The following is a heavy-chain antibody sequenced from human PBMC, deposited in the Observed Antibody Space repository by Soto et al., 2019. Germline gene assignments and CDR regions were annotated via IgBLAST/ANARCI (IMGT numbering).Heavy chain of an antibody. D-gene: IGHD3-22*01. CDR2: ISYDGSKK. CDR1: GFTFRSYG. V-gene: IGHV3-30*18. Sequence: QVQLVESGGGVVQTGRSLRLSCAASGFTFRSYGVHWVRQAPGTGLEWVAAISYDGSKKYYVDSVKGRFTISRDNSXNXXYLQMNSLRTEDTAVYYCAKGVGNGYYLSPDAFDIWGQGTMVTVSS. J-gene: IGHJ3*02. CDR3: AKGVGNGYYLSPDAFDI.